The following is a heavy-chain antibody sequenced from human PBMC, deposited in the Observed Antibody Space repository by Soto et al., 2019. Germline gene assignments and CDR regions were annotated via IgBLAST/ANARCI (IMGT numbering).Heavy chain of an antibody. CDR1: GYNFAGYW. J-gene: IGHJ3*02. Sequence: GESLKISCKTSGYNFAGYWIGWVRQMPGKGLEWMGRIDPSDSYTNYSPSFQGHVTISADKSISTAYLQWSSLKASDTAMYYCASRNPTRLYYYDSSAPPGAFDIWGQGTMVTVSS. D-gene: IGHD3-22*01. CDR3: ASRNPTRLYYYDSSAPPGAFDI. CDR2: IDPSDSYT. V-gene: IGHV5-10-1*01.